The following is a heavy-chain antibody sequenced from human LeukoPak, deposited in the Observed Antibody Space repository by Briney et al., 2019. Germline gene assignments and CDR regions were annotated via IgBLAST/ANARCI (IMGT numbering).Heavy chain of an antibody. CDR2: IYTSGST. D-gene: IGHD5-12*01. CDR1: GGSISSYY. J-gene: IGHJ4*02. Sequence: SETLSLTCTVSGGSISSYYWSWIRQPAGKGLEWIGRIYTSGSTNYNPSLKSRVTMSVDTSKNQFSLKLSSVTAADTAVYYCAREYFAGLSGCDQNYFDYWGQGTLVTVSS. V-gene: IGHV4-4*07. CDR3: AREYFAGLSGCDQNYFDY.